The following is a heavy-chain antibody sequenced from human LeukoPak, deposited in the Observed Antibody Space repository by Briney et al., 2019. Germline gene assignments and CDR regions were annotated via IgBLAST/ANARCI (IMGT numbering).Heavy chain of an antibody. CDR2: IYTSGST. D-gene: IGHD3-3*01. CDR1: GGSISSYY. J-gene: IGHJ6*03. V-gene: IGHV4-4*07. Sequence: SETLSLTCTVSGGSISSYYWSWIRQPAGKGLEWIGRIYTSGSTNYNPSLKSRVTMSVDTSKNQFSLKLSSVTAADTAVYYCARYGQDDFWSGLGYYYYYYMDAWGKGTTVTVSS. CDR3: ARYGQDDFWSGLGYYYYYYMDA.